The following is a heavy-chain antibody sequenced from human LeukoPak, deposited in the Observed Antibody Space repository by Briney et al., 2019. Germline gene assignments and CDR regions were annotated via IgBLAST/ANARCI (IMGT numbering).Heavy chain of an antibody. J-gene: IGHJ5*02. CDR2: IIPIFGTA. D-gene: IGHD2-2*02. Sequence: ASVKVSCKASGGTFSSYAISWVRQAPGQGVEWMGGIIPIFGTANYAQKFQGRVTITTDESTSTAYMELSSLRSEDTAVYYCATLAYYCSSTSCYSRWGFDPWGQGTLVTVSS. CDR1: GGTFSSYA. V-gene: IGHV1-69*05. CDR3: ATLAYYCSSTSCYSRWGFDP.